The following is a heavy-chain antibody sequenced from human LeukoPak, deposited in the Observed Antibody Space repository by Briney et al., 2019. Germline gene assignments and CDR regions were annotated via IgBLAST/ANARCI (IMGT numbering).Heavy chain of an antibody. CDR3: ARPAAAGNYYYYMDV. V-gene: IGHV4-39*07. CDR2: IYYSGST. J-gene: IGHJ6*03. Sequence: PSETLSLTCTVSGGSISRGSYFWGWFRQPPGKGLEWIGSIYYSGSTYYNPSLKSRVTISVDTSKNQFSLKLSSVTAADTAVYYCARPAAAGNYYYYMDVWGKGTTVTVSS. D-gene: IGHD6-13*01. CDR1: GGSISRGSYF.